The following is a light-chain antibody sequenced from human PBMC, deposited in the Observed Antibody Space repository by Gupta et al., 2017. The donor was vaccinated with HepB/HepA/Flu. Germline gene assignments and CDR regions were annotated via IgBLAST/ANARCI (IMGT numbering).Light chain of an antibody. V-gene: IGLV2-11*01. CDR1: SSDVGGYNY. CDR3: CSYAGSYGV. J-gene: IGLJ2*01. CDR2: DVS. Sequence: QSALTQPRSVSGSPGQSVTISCTGTSSDVGGYNYVSWYQQHPGKAPKLMIYDVSKRPSGVPDRFSGSKYGKKASLTISGLQAEDEADYYCCSYAGSYGVFGGGTKRTVL.